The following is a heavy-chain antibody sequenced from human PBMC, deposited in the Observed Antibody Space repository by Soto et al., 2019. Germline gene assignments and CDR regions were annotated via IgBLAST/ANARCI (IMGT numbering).Heavy chain of an antibody. Sequence: GGSLRLSCAASGFTFDDYAMHWVRQAPGKGLEWVSGISWNSGSIGYADSVKGRFTISRDNAKNSLYLQMNSLRAEDTALYYCAKDSGEFGARWELLAFDIWGQGTMVTVSS. CDR1: GFTFDDYA. D-gene: IGHD1-26*01. V-gene: IGHV3-9*01. CDR3: AKDSGEFGARWELLAFDI. CDR2: ISWNSGSI. J-gene: IGHJ3*02.